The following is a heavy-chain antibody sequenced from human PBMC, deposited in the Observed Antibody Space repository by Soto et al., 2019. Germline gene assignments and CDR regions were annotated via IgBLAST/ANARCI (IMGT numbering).Heavy chain of an antibody. J-gene: IGHJ4*02. D-gene: IGHD3-22*01. Sequence: GGSVKVSCKASGYTFTSYYMHWVRQAPGQGLEWMGIINPSGGSTSYAQKFQGRVTMTRDTSTSTVYMELSSPRSEDTAVYYCAGSYDTRGYYGIDGWGQGTLVTVPS. CDR3: AGSYDTRGYYGIDG. CDR2: INPSGGST. V-gene: IGHV1-46*01. CDR1: GYTFTSYY.